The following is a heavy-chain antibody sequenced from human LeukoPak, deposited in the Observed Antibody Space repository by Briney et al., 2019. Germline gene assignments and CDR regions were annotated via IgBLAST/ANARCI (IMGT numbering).Heavy chain of an antibody. J-gene: IGHJ3*02. Sequence: PGGSLRLSCAASGFTFSSYSMNWVRQMPGKGLEWMGIIYPGDSDTRYSPSFQGQVTISADKSISTAYLQWSSLKASDTAMYYCARGNTAMGWAWSAFDIWGQGTMVTVSS. D-gene: IGHD5-18*01. CDR2: IYPGDSDT. CDR3: ARGNTAMGWAWSAFDI. CDR1: GFTFSSYS. V-gene: IGHV5-51*01.